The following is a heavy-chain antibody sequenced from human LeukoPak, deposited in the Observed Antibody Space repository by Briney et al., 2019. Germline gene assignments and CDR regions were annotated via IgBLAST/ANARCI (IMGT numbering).Heavy chain of an antibody. D-gene: IGHD3-3*01. V-gene: IGHV4-61*02. CDR3: ARDKWSGFDY. CDR1: GGSISSGSYY. J-gene: IGHJ4*02. Sequence: PSETQSLTCTVSGGSISSGSYYWSWIRQPAGKGLEWIGRIYTSGSSNYNPSLKSRVTISVDTSKNQVSLKLSSVTAADTAVYYCARDKWSGFDYWGQGTLVTVSS. CDR2: IYTSGSS.